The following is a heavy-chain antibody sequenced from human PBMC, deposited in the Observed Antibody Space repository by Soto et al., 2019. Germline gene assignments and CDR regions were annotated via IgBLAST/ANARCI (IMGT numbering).Heavy chain of an antibody. CDR1: GFTFSTYA. CDR2: ISGSGANT. CDR3: AKSAAAFWYFGL. Sequence: EVQLLESGGGLVQPGGSLRLSCAASGFTFSTYAMTWVRQAPGKGLEWLSAISGSGANTYYADSVKGRFTISRDNSSNTLYLQMNSLRAEDTAVYYCAKSAAAFWYFGLWGRGSLVTVSS. V-gene: IGHV3-23*01. J-gene: IGHJ2*01. D-gene: IGHD6-13*01.